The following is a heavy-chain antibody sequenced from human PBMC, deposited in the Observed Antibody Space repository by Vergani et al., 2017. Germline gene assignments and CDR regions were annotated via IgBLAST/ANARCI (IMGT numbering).Heavy chain of an antibody. D-gene: IGHD3-3*01. CDR2: ISSSGSTI. J-gene: IGHJ6*02. CDR1: GFTFSSYE. Sequence: EVQLVESGGGLVQPGGSLRLSCAASGFTFSSYEMNWVRQAPGKGLEWGSYISSSGSTIYYADSVKGRFTISRDNAKNSLYLQMNSLRAEDTAVYYCARVPLPLRFLERYYYYYGMDVWGQGTTVTGSS. CDR3: ARVPLPLRFLERYYYYYGMDV. V-gene: IGHV3-48*03.